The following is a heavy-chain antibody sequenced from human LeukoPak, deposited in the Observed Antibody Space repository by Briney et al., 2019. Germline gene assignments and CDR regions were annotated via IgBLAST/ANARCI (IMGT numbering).Heavy chain of an antibody. V-gene: IGHV3-7*01. D-gene: IGHD1-14*01. Sequence: GGSLRLSCAASGFTFSSHWMSWVRQAPGKGLELVANIKQDGSEKYYVDSVKGRFTISRDNAKNSLYLQMNSLRAEDTAVYYCARNQRRLDYWGQGTLVTVSS. J-gene: IGHJ4*02. CDR2: IKQDGSEK. CDR3: ARNQRRLDY. CDR1: GFTFSSHW.